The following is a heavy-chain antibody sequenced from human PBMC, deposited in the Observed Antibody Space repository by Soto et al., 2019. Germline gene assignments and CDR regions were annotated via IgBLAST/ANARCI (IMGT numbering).Heavy chain of an antibody. CDR3: VRSPSEYCSGGSCYFVAWFDP. CDR1: GYTFTGYY. J-gene: IGHJ5*02. V-gene: IGHV1-2*04. D-gene: IGHD2-15*01. Sequence: ASVKVSCKASGYTFTGYYMHWVRQAPGQGLEWMGWINPNSGGTNYAQKFQGWVTMTRDTSISTAYMELSRLRSDDTAVYYCVRSPSEYCSGGSCYFVAWFDPWGQGTLVTSPQ. CDR2: INPNSGGT.